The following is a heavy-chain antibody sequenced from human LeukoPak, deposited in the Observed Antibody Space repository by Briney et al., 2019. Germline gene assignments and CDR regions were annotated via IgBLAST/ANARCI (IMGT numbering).Heavy chain of an antibody. CDR1: GGSISSYY. V-gene: IGHV4-59*12. D-gene: IGHD6-19*01. Sequence: SETLSLTCSVSGGSISSYYWTWIRQPPGKGLEWIGYIYYSGSTNYNPSLKSRVTISVDTSKNQFSLKLSSVTAADTAVYYCASQWPGGYYGMDVWGQGTTVTVSS. CDR3: ASQWPGGYYGMDV. J-gene: IGHJ6*02. CDR2: IYYSGST.